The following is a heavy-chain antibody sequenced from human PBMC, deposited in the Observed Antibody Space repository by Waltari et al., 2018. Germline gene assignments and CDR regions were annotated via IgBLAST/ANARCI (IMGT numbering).Heavy chain of an antibody. CDR1: GSTFRDWY. V-gene: IGHV3-11*01. J-gene: IGHJ6*02. CDR2: MSNSGNRK. Sequence: QVQLVQSGGGLVNPVGSLRLSCPASGSTFRDWYMTWIRQAPGKGLEYISYMSNSGNRKLYADSVRGRFTVSRDHASNSVYLQMDSLRSEDTAVYYCARDFSHNGMDVWGQGTTVIVSS. CDR3: ARDFSHNGMDV.